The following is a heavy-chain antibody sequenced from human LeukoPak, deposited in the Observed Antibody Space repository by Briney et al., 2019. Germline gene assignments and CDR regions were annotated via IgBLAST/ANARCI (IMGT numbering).Heavy chain of an antibody. D-gene: IGHD6-19*01. CDR2: IRNGGTI. J-gene: IGHJ5*01. V-gene: IGHV4-59*01. Sequence: SETLSVTCSVSGGSLSSIYWNCIRQAPGKRLEWIGYIRNGGTINYNPSLRSRLTLSMDTSKNQLSLRLDSVTAADTAIYYCARAVFGSSGWYPQGLDSWGQGSLVTASS. CDR1: GGSLSSIY. CDR3: ARAVFGSSGWYPQGLDS.